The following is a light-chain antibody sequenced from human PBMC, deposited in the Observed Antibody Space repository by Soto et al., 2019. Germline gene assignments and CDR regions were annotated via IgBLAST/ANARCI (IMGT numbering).Light chain of an antibody. CDR2: EVS. V-gene: IGLV2-8*01. J-gene: IGLJ1*01. CDR1: SSDVGGYNY. CDR3: SSYAGSNSYV. Sequence: QSVLTQPPSASGSPGQSVTISCTGRSSDVGGYNYVSWYQQHPGKAPKLMIYEVSKRPSGVPDRFSASKSGNTASLTASGLQAEDEADYYCSSYAGSNSYVFGTGTKVTVL.